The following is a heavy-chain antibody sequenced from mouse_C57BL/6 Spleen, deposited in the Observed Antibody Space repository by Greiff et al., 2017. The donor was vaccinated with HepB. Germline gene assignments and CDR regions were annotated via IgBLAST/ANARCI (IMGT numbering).Heavy chain of an antibody. J-gene: IGHJ2*01. Sequence: QVQLKQPGAELVKPGASVKLSCKASGYTFTSYWMHWVKQRPGQGLEWIGMIHPNSGSTNYNEKFKSKATLTVDKSSSTAYMQLSSLTSEDSAVYYCAREGLGQDYWGQGTTLTVSS. CDR3: AREGLGQDY. V-gene: IGHV1-64*01. D-gene: IGHD3-3*01. CDR2: IHPNSGST. CDR1: GYTFTSYW.